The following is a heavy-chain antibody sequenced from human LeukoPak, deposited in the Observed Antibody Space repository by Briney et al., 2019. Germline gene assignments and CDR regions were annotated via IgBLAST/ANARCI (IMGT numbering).Heavy chain of an antibody. V-gene: IGHV3-23*01. CDR3: TRGELPSLFDY. Sequence: GGSLRLSCAASGFTFSSYAMSWVRQAPGKGLEWVSAISGSGGSTYYADSVKGRFTISRDNSKNTLYLQMNSLGAEDTAVYYCTRGELPSLFDYWGQGTLVTVSS. CDR1: GFTFSSYA. D-gene: IGHD1-26*01. J-gene: IGHJ4*02. CDR2: ISGSGGST.